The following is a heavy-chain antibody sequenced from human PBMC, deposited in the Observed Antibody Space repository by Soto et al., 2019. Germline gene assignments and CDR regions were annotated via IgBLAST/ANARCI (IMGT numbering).Heavy chain of an antibody. CDR2: IRSKANNYAT. CDR3: ARGGGSSTQWYYYMDV. CDR1: GFTFSGSA. J-gene: IGHJ6*03. Sequence: EVQLVESGGGLVQPGGSLKLSCAASGFTFSGSAMHWVRQASGKGLEWVGRIRSKANNYATAYAASVKGRFTISRDDSKNTAYLQMNSLKTEDTAVYYCARGGGSSTQWYYYMDVWGKGTTVTVSS. V-gene: IGHV3-73*01. D-gene: IGHD2-2*01.